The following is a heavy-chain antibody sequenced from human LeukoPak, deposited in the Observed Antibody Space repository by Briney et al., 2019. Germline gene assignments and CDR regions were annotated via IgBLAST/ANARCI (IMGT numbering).Heavy chain of an antibody. V-gene: IGHV6-1*01. CDR2: TYYRSKWHY. J-gene: IGHJ4*02. CDR1: GDSVSSNSAA. D-gene: IGHD2-21*02. Sequence: PSQTLSLTCAISGDSVSSNSAAWNWIRQSPSRGLEWLVRTYYRSKWHYDYRGSVRSRISINPETSKNQFSLHLNSVTPEDTAVYYCSREVAYCGDDCYSAEFDYWGQGILVTVSS. CDR3: SREVAYCGDDCYSAEFDY.